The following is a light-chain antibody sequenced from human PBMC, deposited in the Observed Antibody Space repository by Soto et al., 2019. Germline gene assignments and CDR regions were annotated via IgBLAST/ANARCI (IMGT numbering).Light chain of an antibody. Sequence: DIQMTQSPSTLSASVGGRVTITCRASQSISGWMAWYQQKPGKVPKLLIFDASSLESGVPSRFSGSGSGTIFTLTISGLQPGDFATYYCQQYNSYPYTFGQGTRLEIK. J-gene: IGKJ5*01. CDR2: DAS. CDR1: QSISGW. CDR3: QQYNSYPYT. V-gene: IGKV1-5*01.